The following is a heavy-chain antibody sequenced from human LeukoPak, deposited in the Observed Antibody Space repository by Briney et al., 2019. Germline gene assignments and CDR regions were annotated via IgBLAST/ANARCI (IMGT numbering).Heavy chain of an antibody. V-gene: IGHV1-46*01. D-gene: IGHD7-27*01. CDR2: INPSGGST. CDR1: GYTLTELS. Sequence: AASVKVSCKVSGYTLTELSMHWVRQAPGQGLEWMGIINPSGGSTSYAQKFQGRVTMTRDTSTSTVYMGLSSLRSEDTAVYYCARDMGIDYWGQGTLVTVSS. J-gene: IGHJ4*02. CDR3: ARDMGIDY.